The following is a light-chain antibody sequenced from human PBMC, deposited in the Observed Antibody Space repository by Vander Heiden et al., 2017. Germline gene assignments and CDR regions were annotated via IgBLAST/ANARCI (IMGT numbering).Light chain of an antibody. CDR1: QSVSTSY. CDR3: QQDGSSPST. Sequence: DILLTQSPGTLSCSQGERATLSCRASQSVSTSYLAWYQQNPGQAPRLLIYGASSRATGIPDRFSGSGSGTDFTLTISRLEPEDFAVDYCQQDGSSPSTFGQGTKVEIK. V-gene: IGKV3-20*01. J-gene: IGKJ1*01. CDR2: GAS.